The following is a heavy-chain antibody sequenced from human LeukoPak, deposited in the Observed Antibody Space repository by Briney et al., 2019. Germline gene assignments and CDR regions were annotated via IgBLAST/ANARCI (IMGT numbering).Heavy chain of an antibody. V-gene: IGHV4-59*01. CDR3: ARGNAN. Sequence: SETLSLTCTDPGGSSNSYYWSWIRQPPGKGLEWIGYISYSGSTNYNPSLKSRVTIPLDTSKTKFLLKLSSVTTAATALHYFARGNANWGQGTLVTVSS. CDR1: GGSSNSYY. CDR2: ISYSGST. J-gene: IGHJ4*02.